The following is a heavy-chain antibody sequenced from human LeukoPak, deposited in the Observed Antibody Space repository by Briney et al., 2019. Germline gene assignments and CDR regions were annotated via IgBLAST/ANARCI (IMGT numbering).Heavy chain of an antibody. CDR3: ARAKSGSYAYYYYYMDV. J-gene: IGHJ6*03. D-gene: IGHD1-26*01. V-gene: IGHV1-8*01. CDR1: GYTFTSYD. CDR2: MNPNSGNT. Sequence: GASVKVSCKASGYTFTSYDINWVRQATGQGLEWMGWMNPNSGNTGYAQKFQGRVTMTTDTSTSTAYMELRHLRSDDTAVYYCARAKSGSYAYYYYYMDVWGKGTTVTVSS.